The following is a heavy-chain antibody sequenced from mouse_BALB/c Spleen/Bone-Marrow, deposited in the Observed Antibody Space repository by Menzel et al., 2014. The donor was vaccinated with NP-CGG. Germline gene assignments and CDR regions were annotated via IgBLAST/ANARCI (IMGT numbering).Heavy chain of an antibody. CDR2: ISSGGSYT. CDR1: GFTFSSYG. V-gene: IGHV5-6*01. CDR3: ARHDYDEENFDY. D-gene: IGHD2-4*01. J-gene: IGHJ2*01. Sequence: EVQRVESGGDLVKPGGSLKLSCAASGFTFSSYGMSWVRQTPDKRLEWVATISSGGSYTYYPDSVKGRFTISRDNAENTLYLQMSSLKSEDTAMYYCARHDYDEENFDYWGQGTTLTVSS.